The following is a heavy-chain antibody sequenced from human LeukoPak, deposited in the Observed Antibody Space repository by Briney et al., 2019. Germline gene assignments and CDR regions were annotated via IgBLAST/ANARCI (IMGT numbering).Heavy chain of an antibody. CDR1: GGSFSGYY. Sequence: SETLSLTCAVYGGSFSGYYWSWIRQPPGKGLEWIGEINHSGSTNYNPSLKSRVTISVDTSKNQFSLKLSSVSAADTAVYYCARSHTYYYDSSGCQIDYWGQGTLVTVSS. CDR3: ARSHTYYYDSSGCQIDY. CDR2: INHSGST. D-gene: IGHD3-22*01. J-gene: IGHJ4*02. V-gene: IGHV4-34*01.